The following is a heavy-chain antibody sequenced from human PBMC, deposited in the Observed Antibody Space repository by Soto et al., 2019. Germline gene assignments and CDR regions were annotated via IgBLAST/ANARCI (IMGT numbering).Heavy chain of an antibody. CDR2: ITSSGSYV. Sequence: PGGSLRLSCVTSGFTFSRNTMNWVRQAPGKGLEWVASITSSGSYVYYADSVKGRFSASRDNAKNSLSLQMDSLRLDDTAIYFCVKDEGIEAMDVWGQGTTVTVSS. CDR1: GFTFSRNT. V-gene: IGHV3-21*01. CDR3: VKDEGIEAMDV. J-gene: IGHJ6*02. D-gene: IGHD3-3*02.